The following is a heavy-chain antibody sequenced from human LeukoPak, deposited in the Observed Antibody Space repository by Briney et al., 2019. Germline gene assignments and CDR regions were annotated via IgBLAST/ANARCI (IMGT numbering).Heavy chain of an antibody. D-gene: IGHD4/OR15-4a*01. CDR2: IHSDESRT. CDR3: ARGIYGEPVAFDY. Sequence: HSGAALLLCCAAAGSTFSSYWMHGGRPAPGRGLGWVSRIHSDESRTNYAYSVTGRFTISRDNAKNTVYLQMNSVRNEDTAVYYCARGIYGEPVAFDYWGEGTLVTVSS. J-gene: IGHJ4*02. V-gene: IGHV3-74*01. CDR1: GSTFSSYW.